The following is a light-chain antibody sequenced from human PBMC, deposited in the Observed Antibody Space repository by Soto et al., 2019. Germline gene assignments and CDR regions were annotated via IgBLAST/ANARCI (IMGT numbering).Light chain of an antibody. CDR1: QDINNY. V-gene: IGKV1-33*01. J-gene: IGKJ4*01. CDR2: DAF. CDR3: QQYYTLPLT. Sequence: IQMTQSPSSLSASVGDRVTISCRASQDINNYLNWYQQKPGKAPKLLIYDAFNLEAGVPSRFSASGSGTDFTFTISSLQPEDFATYYCQQYYTLPLTFGGGTRVEIK.